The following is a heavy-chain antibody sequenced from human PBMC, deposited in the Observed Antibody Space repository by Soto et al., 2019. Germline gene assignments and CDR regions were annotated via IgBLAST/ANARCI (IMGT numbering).Heavy chain of an antibody. Sequence: EVQLVESGGDLVQPGGSLRLSCAASGFTFSSYWMHWVRQDPEKGLVWVSRINGDGISTSYADSVKGRFTISRDNAKYTLYLHMNSLGAEDTAVYYCARISQGTYCRGGNCYSDYWGQGTLVTVSS. CDR3: ARISQGTYCRGGNCYSDY. CDR1: GFTFSSYW. V-gene: IGHV3-74*01. CDR2: INGDGIST. D-gene: IGHD2-15*01. J-gene: IGHJ4*02.